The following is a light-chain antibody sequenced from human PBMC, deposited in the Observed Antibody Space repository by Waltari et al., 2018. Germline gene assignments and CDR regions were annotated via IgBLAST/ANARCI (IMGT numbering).Light chain of an antibody. V-gene: IGLV3-21*02. Sequence: SYVLTPPPPESVAPGQGATITCGGNTVGRKTVPWYQPKPGQAPVLVVYDDSERASGIPERFSGSKSGDTATLTISRVEVGDEADYSCQVWDGGRVVFGGGTKLTVL. J-gene: IGLJ2*01. CDR2: DDS. CDR3: QVWDGGRVV. CDR1: TVGRKT.